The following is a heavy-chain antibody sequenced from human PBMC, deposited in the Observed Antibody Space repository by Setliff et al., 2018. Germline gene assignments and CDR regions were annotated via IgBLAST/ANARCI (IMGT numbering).Heavy chain of an antibody. Sequence: GSVKVSCKASGYTFTSHYMHWVRQAPGLGLEWMGTINPSSGRTSYAQKFQGRVTMTRDTSTSTVYMDMSSLRSEDTAVYYCARDVFPYHYEGAFDIWGQGTMGTVSS. D-gene: IGHD3-22*01. J-gene: IGHJ3*02. V-gene: IGHV1-46*01. CDR3: ARDVFPYHYEGAFDI. CDR2: INPSSGRT. CDR1: GYTFTSHY.